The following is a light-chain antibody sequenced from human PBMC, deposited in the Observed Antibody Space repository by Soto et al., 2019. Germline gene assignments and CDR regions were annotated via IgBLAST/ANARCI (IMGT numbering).Light chain of an antibody. Sequence: EIVMTQSPATLSVSPGERATLSCRASQSVSNKLAWYQQKPGQAPGLIIYDASTRATGIPARFSGSGFGTEFHLTISSLQSEDFSVYYCQQHNSWPPLTFGGGTKVEI. J-gene: IGKJ4*01. CDR1: QSVSNK. V-gene: IGKV3-15*01. CDR3: QQHNSWPPLT. CDR2: DAS.